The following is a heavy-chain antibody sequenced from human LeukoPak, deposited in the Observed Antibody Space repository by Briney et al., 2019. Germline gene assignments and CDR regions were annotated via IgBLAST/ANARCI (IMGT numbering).Heavy chain of an antibody. D-gene: IGHD2/OR15-2a*01. J-gene: IGHJ3*02. V-gene: IGHV1-69*13. CDR2: IIPIFGTA. CDR1: GGTFSSYA. Sequence: GASVKVSCKASGGTFSSYAISWVRQAPGQGLEWMGGIIPIFGTANYAQKFQGRVTITADESTSTAYMELSSLRSEDTAVYYCAREGGPFSDAFDIWGQGTMVTVSS. CDR3: AREGGPFSDAFDI.